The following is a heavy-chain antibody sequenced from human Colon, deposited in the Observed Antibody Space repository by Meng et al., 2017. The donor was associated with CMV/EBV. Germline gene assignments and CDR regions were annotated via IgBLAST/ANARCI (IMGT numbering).Heavy chain of an antibody. J-gene: IGHJ4*02. CDR1: GFTFDDYT. V-gene: IGHV3-43*01. D-gene: IGHD2-21*01. Sequence: GGSLRLSCAASGFTFDDYTMHWVRQAPGKGLEWVSLISWDGGSTYYADSVKGRFTISRDNSKNSLYLQMNSLRTEDTALYYCAKDIAYRCGSDCYSFDYWGQGTLVTVSS. CDR3: AKDIAYRCGSDCYSFDY. CDR2: ISWDGGST.